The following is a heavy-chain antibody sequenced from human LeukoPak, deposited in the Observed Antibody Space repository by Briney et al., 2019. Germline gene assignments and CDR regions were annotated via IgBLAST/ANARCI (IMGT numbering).Heavy chain of an antibody. V-gene: IGHV4-59*08. D-gene: IGHD6-19*01. CDR3: ARSGYSSGSNWFDP. Sequence: SETLSLTCTVSGGSISSYYWSWIRQPPGKGLEWIGYIYYSGSTNYNPSLKSRVTISVDTSKNQFSLKLSSVTAADTAVYYRARSGYSSGSNWFDPWGQGTLVTVSS. CDR2: IYYSGST. J-gene: IGHJ5*02. CDR1: GGSISSYY.